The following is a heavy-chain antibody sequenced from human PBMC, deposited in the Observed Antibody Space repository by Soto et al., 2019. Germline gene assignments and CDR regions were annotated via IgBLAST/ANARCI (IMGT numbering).Heavy chain of an antibody. D-gene: IGHD3-9*01. CDR1: GCTINNYA. CDR2: ISGSGTSA. CDR3: VVFDEEDGIRDFFSVFAF. Sequence: PVGSIRHSSEASGCTINNYAMNCVSQAPGKGLEWVSGISGSGTSAYYADSVKGRFTISRDNSKNTLYVQMNSMRAEDTALYCFVVFDEEDGIRDFFSVFAFWRKRTLDTVS. J-gene: IGHJ4*02. V-gene: IGHV3-23*01.